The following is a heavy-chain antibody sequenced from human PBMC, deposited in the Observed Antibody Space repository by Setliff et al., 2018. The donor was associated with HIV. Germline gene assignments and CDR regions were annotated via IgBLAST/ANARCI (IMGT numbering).Heavy chain of an antibody. CDR2: INPNSGGT. CDR1: GYTFTGYY. D-gene: IGHD2-2*01. J-gene: IGHJ6*02. CDR3: VRDDCSSSGCYEYSSYGMDV. Sequence: ASVKVSCEASGYTFTGYYMNWVRQAPGQRLEWLGWINPNSGGTTYAQKFQGRVTMTRDTSISTAYMEVSRLRSEDTAGYYCVRDDCSSSGCYEYSSYGMDVWSQGTTGNVCS. V-gene: IGHV1-2*02.